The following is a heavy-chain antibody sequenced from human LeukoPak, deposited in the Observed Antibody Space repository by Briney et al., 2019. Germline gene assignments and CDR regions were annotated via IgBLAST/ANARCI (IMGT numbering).Heavy chain of an antibody. V-gene: IGHV4-59*01. D-gene: IGHD2-8*01. CDR3: ARDDGLSPFDY. CDR1: GGSISSYY. CDR2: IYYSGGT. Sequence: SETLSLTCTVSGGSISSYYWSWIRQPPGKGLEWIGYIYYSGGTNYNPSLKSRVTISVDTSKNQFSLKLSSVTAADTAVYYCARDDGLSPFDYWGQGTLVTVSS. J-gene: IGHJ4*02.